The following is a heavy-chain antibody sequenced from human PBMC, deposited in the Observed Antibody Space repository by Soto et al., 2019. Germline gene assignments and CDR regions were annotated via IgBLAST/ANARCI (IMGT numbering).Heavy chain of an antibody. J-gene: IGHJ3*02. Sequence: GWSLRLSCTASGFTFSHYALHWLRQTPGKGLEWVAYISYHGNTEKYADSVKVRFTISRDNSKNTLYLQMNSLRAEDTAVYYCAKGGGSRDAFDIWGQGTMVTVSS. CDR3: AKGGGSRDAFDI. D-gene: IGHD1-26*01. V-gene: IGHV3-30*04. CDR1: GFTFSHYA. CDR2: ISYHGNTE.